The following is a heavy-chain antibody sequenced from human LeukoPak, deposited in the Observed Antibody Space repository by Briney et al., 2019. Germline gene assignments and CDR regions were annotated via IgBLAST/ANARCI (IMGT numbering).Heavy chain of an antibody. CDR2: ISAYNGNT. D-gene: IGHD2-21*01. CDR3: ARVVTKPYYYYYYMDV. J-gene: IGHJ6*03. Sequence: ASVKVPCKASGYTFTSYGISWVRQAPGQGLEWMGWISAYNGNTNYAQKLQGRVTMTTDTSTSTAYMELRSLRSDDTAVYYCARVVTKPYYYYYYMDVWGKGTTVTVSS. V-gene: IGHV1-18*01. CDR1: GYTFTSYG.